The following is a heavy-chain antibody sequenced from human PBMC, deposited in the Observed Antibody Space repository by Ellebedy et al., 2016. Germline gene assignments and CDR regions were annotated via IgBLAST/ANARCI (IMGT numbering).Heavy chain of an antibody. CDR3: ARSISVRGGDYVLLDYFDY. J-gene: IGHJ4*02. Sequence: SETLSLTCTVSGGSISSYYWSWIRQPPGKGLEWIGYIYYSGSTNYNPSLKSRVTISVDTSKNQFSLKLSSVTAADTAVYYCARSISVRGGDYVLLDYFDYWGQGTLVTVSS. CDR1: GGSISSYY. CDR2: IYYSGST. V-gene: IGHV4-59*01. D-gene: IGHD4-17*01.